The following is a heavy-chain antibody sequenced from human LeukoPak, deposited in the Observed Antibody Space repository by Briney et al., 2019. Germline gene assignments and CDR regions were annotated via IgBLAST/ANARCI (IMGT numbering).Heavy chain of an antibody. CDR1: GFTFDDYA. Sequence: QTGGSLRPSCAASGFTFDDYAMHWVRQAPGKGLEWVSGISWNSGSIGYADSVKGRFTISRDNAKNSLYLQMNSLRAEDTALYYCAKDTSFLWFGESPSDAFDIWGQGTMVTVSS. CDR2: ISWNSGSI. V-gene: IGHV3-9*01. J-gene: IGHJ3*02. D-gene: IGHD3-10*01. CDR3: AKDTSFLWFGESPSDAFDI.